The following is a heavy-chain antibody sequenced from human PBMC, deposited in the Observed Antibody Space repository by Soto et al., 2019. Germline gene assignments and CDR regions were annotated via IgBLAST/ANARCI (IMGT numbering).Heavy chain of an antibody. J-gene: IGHJ5*02. Sequence: LSLTCTVSGGSISSSSYYWGWIRQPPGKGLEWIGSIYYSGSTYYNPSLKSRVTISVDTSKNQFSLKLSSVTAADTAVYYCASSYYDFWSGYSLNWFDPWGQGTLVTVSS. D-gene: IGHD3-3*01. CDR3: ASSYYDFWSGYSLNWFDP. V-gene: IGHV4-39*01. CDR2: IYYSGST. CDR1: GGSISSSSYY.